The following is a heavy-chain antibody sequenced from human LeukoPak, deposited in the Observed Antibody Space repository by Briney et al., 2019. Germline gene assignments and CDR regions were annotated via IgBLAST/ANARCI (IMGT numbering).Heavy chain of an antibody. D-gene: IGHD6-19*01. Sequence: GGSLRLSCAASGFTFSSYGMHWVRQAPGKGLEWVAFIRYDGSNKYYADSVKGRFTISRDNAKNSLYLQMNSLRAEDTAVYYCARTQFIIAVGYNWFDPWGQGTLVTVSS. V-gene: IGHV3-30*02. CDR3: ARTQFIIAVGYNWFDP. CDR1: GFTFSSYG. J-gene: IGHJ5*02. CDR2: IRYDGSNK.